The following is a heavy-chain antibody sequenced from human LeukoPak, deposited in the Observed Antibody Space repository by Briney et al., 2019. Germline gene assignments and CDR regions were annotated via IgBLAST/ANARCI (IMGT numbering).Heavy chain of an antibody. V-gene: IGHV3-48*01. CDR1: GFIFSSYS. J-gene: IGHJ4*02. Sequence: GGSLRLSCAASGFIFSSYSMNWVRQAPGKGLEWVSYISSSSNTIYYADSVKGRFTISRDNAKNSLYLQMNSLRAEDTAVYYCARGWLLDYWGQGTLVTVSS. D-gene: IGHD5-18*01. CDR3: ARGWLLDY. CDR2: ISSSSNTI.